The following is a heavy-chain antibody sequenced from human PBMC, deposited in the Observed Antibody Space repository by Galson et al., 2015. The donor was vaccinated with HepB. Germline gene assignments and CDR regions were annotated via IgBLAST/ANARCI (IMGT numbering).Heavy chain of an antibody. D-gene: IGHD3-10*01. J-gene: IGHJ4*02. CDR2: IKSRGDGGTT. CDR3: TRDQYYYNSGSFR. V-gene: IGHV3-49*03. CDR1: GFPFSSYA. Sequence: SLRLSCAASGFPFSSYAMSWFRQAAGRGLEWVGFIKSRGDGGTTEHGSSVKGRFIISRDDSKSVVYLQMNNLKTDDSGVYYCTRDQYYYNSGSFRWGQGVLVTVS.